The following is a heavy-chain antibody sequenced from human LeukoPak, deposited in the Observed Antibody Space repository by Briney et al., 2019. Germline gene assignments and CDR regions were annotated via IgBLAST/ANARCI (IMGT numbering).Heavy chain of an antibody. Sequence: SETLSLTCTVSGGSISSDYWSWIRQSAGRGLGWIGRISASGSTNYNPSLKSRVTMSIDTSKNQFPLKLTSVTAADTAVYYCGRNEFGDTIFGMDVWGQGTTVTVSS. V-gene: IGHV4-4*07. J-gene: IGHJ6*02. CDR1: GGSISSDY. CDR3: GRNEFGDTIFGMDV. CDR2: ISASGST. D-gene: IGHD2-21*02.